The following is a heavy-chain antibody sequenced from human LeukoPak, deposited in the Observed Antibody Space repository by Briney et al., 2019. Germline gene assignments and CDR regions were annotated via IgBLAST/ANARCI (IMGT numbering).Heavy chain of an antibody. CDR1: GYSISSDYY. J-gene: IGHJ5*02. D-gene: IGHD3-3*01. Sequence: SETLSLTCTVSGYSISSDYYWGWIRQPPGKGLEWIGSIHHSGRTYYNPFLKSRVTISVDTSKNQFSLKLSSVTAADTAVYYCARDHLANLASRLFDPWGQGTLVTVSS. V-gene: IGHV4-38-2*02. CDR2: IHHSGRT. CDR3: ARDHLANLASRLFDP.